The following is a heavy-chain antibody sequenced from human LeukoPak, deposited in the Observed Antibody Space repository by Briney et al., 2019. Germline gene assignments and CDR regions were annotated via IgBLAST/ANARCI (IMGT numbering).Heavy chain of an antibody. D-gene: IGHD3-10*01. CDR3: ARVTHASGSYFDH. Sequence: SGPALVRPTQTLTLTCSFSGFSLSTSGMCVSWLRQPPGKALEWLARIDWDDDKYYSTSLKTRLTISKDTSKNQVVLTMTNMDPVDTATYYCARVTHASGSYFDHWGQGTLVTVSS. CDR1: GFSLSTSGMC. J-gene: IGHJ4*02. V-gene: IGHV2-70*11. CDR2: IDWDDDK.